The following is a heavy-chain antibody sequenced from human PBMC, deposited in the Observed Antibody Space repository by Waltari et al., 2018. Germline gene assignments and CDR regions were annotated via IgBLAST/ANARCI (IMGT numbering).Heavy chain of an antibody. CDR2: IYPTGRT. V-gene: IGHV4-61*02. CDR1: GGSISSGDYY. CDR3: ARDWGDSYRSYSYYYGVDV. J-gene: IGHJ6*02. Sequence: QVQLHESGPGLVKPSQTLSLTCTVSGGSISSGDYYWSWIRRTAGKGLEWIGRIYPTGRTNYNPSLKSRVTISADTSKNQVYLTLSAVTAADAAVYYCARDWGDSYRSYSYYYGVDVWGQGTTVTVS. D-gene: IGHD7-27*01.